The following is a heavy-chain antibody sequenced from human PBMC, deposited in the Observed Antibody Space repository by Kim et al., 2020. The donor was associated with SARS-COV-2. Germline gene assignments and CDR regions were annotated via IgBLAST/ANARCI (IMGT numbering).Heavy chain of an antibody. CDR1: GGSISSSSYY. CDR3: ARDVPDIVVVVAETVPLYFDY. J-gene: IGHJ4*02. Sequence: SETLSLTCTVSGGSISSSSYYWGWIRQPPGKGLEWIGSIYYSGSTYYNPSLKSRVTISVDTSKNQFSLKLTSVTAADTAVYYCARDVPDIVVVVAETVPLYFDYWGQGTLVTVSS. V-gene: IGHV4-39*02. CDR2: IYYSGST. D-gene: IGHD2-15*01.